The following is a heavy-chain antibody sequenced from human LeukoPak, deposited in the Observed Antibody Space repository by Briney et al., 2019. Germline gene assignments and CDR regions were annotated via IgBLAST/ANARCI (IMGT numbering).Heavy chain of an antibody. CDR2: ISGSGSTI. CDR1: GFTFSDYY. CDR3: ARGDGWGNFDY. V-gene: IGHV3-11*01. D-gene: IGHD3-16*01. J-gene: IGHJ4*02. Sequence: TGGSLRLSCAASGFTFSDYYMSWIRQAPGKGLEWVSYISGSGSTISYADSVKGRFTISRDNSKNTLYLQMNSLRAEDTAVYYCARGDGWGNFDYWGQGTLVTVSS.